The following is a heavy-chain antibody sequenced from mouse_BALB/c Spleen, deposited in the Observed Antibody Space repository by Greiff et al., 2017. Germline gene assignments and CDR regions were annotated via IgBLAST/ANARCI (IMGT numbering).Heavy chain of an antibody. Sequence: QVQLQQSGPELVKPGASVKISCKASGYAFSSSWMNWVKQRPGQGLEWIGRIYPGDGDTNYNGKFKGKATLTADKSSSTAYMQLSSLTSVDSAVYFCARGFLVFDYWGQGTTLTVSS. CDR1: GYAFSSSW. J-gene: IGHJ2*01. CDR3: ARGFLVFDY. CDR2: IYPGDGDT. V-gene: IGHV1-82*01.